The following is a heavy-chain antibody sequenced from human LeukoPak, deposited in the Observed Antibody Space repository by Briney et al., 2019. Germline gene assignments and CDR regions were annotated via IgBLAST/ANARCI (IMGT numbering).Heavy chain of an antibody. D-gene: IGHD1-26*01. V-gene: IGHV1-18*01. J-gene: IGHJ4*02. CDR2: ISAYNGHT. Sequence: ASVKVSCKASGYTFTTYGITWVRQAPGQGLEWMGWISAYNGHTYSAQKLQGRVSMTTDTSRSTAYMELRSLRSDDTAVYYCVRCEYSGGPLDYWGQGTQVTVSS. CDR3: VRCEYSGGPLDY. CDR1: GYTFTTYG.